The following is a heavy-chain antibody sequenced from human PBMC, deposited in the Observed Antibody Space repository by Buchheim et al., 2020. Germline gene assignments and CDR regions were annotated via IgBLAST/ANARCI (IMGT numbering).Heavy chain of an antibody. CDR1: GFTFSSYA. CDR3: ARDSDCGGDCYNFDY. D-gene: IGHD2-21*02. CDR2: ISYDGSNK. Sequence: QVQLVESGGGVVQPGRSLRLSCAASGFTFSSYAMHWVRQAPGKGLEWVAVISYDGSNKYYADSVKGRFTISRDTSKNTLYLQMNSLRAEDTAVYYCARDSDCGGDCYNFDYWGQGTL. J-gene: IGHJ4*02. V-gene: IGHV3-30*04.